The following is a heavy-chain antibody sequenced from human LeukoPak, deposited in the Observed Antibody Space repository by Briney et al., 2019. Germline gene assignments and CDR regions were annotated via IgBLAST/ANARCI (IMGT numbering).Heavy chain of an antibody. CDR2: IYYSGST. CDR3: ARLGRSGSCKSGFCYGLYFRQ. Sequence: PSETLSLTCTVSGDSISSYYWSWIRQPPGKGLEWIGYIYYSGSTNYNPSLKSRVTISIDTSKNQFSLKLSSVTAADTAVYYCARLGRSGSCKSGFCYGLYFRQWGQGTLVTVYS. D-gene: IGHD2-15*01. V-gene: IGHV4-59*08. J-gene: IGHJ1*01. CDR1: GDSISSYY.